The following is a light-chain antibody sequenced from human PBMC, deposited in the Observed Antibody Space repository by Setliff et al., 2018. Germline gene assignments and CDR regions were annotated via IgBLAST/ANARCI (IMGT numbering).Light chain of an antibody. CDR2: EVG. CDR1: SSDVGYYNY. CDR3: FSYASSGSYV. Sequence: QSALTQPASVSGSPGQSITISCTGTSSDVGYYNYVSWYQQHPGKAPKLMIYEVGNRPSGVSNRFSGSKSGNTASLTISGLQAEDEADYYCFSYASSGSYVFGTGTKVTVL. J-gene: IGLJ1*01. V-gene: IGLV2-14*01.